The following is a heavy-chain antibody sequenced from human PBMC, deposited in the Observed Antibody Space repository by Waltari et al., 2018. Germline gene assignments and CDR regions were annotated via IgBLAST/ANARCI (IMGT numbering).Heavy chain of an antibody. CDR2: IYHSGRT. Sequence: QLQLQESGSGLVKPSQTLSLTCAVSGGSISSGGYSWSWIRQPPGKGLEWIGYIYHSGRTYYNPSLKSRVTISVDRSKNQFSLKLSSVTAADTAVYYCARSPWGSGHDAFDIWGQGTMVTVSS. V-gene: IGHV4-30-2*01. CDR1: GGSISSGGYS. CDR3: ARSPWGSGHDAFDI. D-gene: IGHD2-15*01. J-gene: IGHJ3*02.